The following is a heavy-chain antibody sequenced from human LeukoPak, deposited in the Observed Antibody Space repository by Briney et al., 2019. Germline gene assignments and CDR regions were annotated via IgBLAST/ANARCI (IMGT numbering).Heavy chain of an antibody. V-gene: IGHV5-51*01. CDR2: IYPGDSDT. CDR3: ARQTSSSSWSFDY. J-gene: IGHJ4*02. D-gene: IGHD6-13*01. Sequence: GESLQISCKGSGYSFTNYWIGWVRQMPGKGLEWMGIIYPGDSDTKYSPSFQGQVTISADKSVSTAYLQWSSLKASDTAMYYCARQTSSSSWSFDYWGQGTLVTVSS. CDR1: GYSFTNYW.